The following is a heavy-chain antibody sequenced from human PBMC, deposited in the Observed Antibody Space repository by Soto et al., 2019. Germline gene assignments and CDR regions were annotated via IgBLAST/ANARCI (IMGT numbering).Heavy chain of an antibody. Sequence: EVQLVESGGGLVQPGGSLRLSCAASGFTVGSNYMFWVRQAPGKGLEWVSTIYSGGGTYYADSVKGRFTISRDNPKNTLSLQMNSLRAEDTAVYYCAGGNSNGYFDYWGQGTLVTVSS. V-gene: IGHV3-66*01. CDR3: AGGNSNGYFDY. CDR1: GFTVGSNY. D-gene: IGHD5-18*01. CDR2: IYSGGGT. J-gene: IGHJ4*02.